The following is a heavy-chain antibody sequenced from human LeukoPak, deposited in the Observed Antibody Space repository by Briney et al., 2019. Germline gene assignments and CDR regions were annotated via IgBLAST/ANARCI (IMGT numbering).Heavy chain of an antibody. J-gene: IGHJ4*02. Sequence: SETLSLTXTVSGGSISSYYWSWIRQPAGKGLEWIGRIYTSGSTNYNPSLKSRVTMSVDTSKNQFSLKLSSVTAADTAVYYCARDRARYCSGGSCYMLDYWGQGTLVTVSS. CDR1: GGSISSYY. V-gene: IGHV4-4*07. CDR3: ARDRARYCSGGSCYMLDY. D-gene: IGHD2-15*01. CDR2: IYTSGST.